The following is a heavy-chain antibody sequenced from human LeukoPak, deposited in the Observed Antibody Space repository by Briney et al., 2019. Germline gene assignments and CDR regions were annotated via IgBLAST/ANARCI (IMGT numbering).Heavy chain of an antibody. CDR2: IKNKYSGETA. CDR1: GFTFSSAW. J-gene: IGHJ4*02. V-gene: IGHV3-15*06. D-gene: IGHD1-1*01. Sequence: GGPLRLSCAASGFTFSSAWMKWVRQAPGKGLEWVGRIKNKYSGETANYAAPVKGRFTISRDDSKNVLYLQMNSLRVEDTAVYYCATGYADTWHDGYWGQGTLVTVSS. CDR3: ATGYADTWHDGY.